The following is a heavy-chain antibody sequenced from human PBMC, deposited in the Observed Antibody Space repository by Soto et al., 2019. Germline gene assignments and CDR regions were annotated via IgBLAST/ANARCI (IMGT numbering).Heavy chain of an antibody. CDR1: GFSLSTSGVG. J-gene: IGHJ6*02. D-gene: IGHD3-10*01. Sequence: QITLKESGPTLVKPTQTLTLTCAFSGFSLSTSGVGVGWIRQPPGKALEWLALIYWDDDKRYSPSLKSRLTIXRXTXTNQVVLTMTNMDPVDTATYYCAHRFRSGNYYGLDVWGQGTTVTVSS. V-gene: IGHV2-5*02. CDR3: AHRFRSGNYYGLDV. CDR2: IYWDDDK.